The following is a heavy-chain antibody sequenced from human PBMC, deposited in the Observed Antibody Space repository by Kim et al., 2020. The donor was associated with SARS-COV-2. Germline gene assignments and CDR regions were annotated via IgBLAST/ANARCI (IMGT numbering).Heavy chain of an antibody. D-gene: IGHD3-16*01. CDR1: GFTFTNAW. J-gene: IGHJ6*02. CDR3: TTDPRGFSYGYYYGMDD. Sequence: GGSLRLSCAASGFTFTNAWMTWVRQAPGKGLEWVAHIRSKDDGGTTDYATPVKGRFTISRDDSTSTLYLQMNSLRAEDTAVYYFTTDPRGFSYGYYYGMDDWDQGTTVTVSS. CDR2: IRSKDDGGTT. V-gene: IGHV3-15*05.